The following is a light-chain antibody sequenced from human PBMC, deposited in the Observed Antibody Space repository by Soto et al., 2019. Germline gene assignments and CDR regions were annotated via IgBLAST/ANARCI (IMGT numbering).Light chain of an antibody. J-gene: IGKJ1*01. CDR1: QAISVS. CDR2: DAS. CDR3: QKYEKYST. Sequence: IQMTQYPSTLFASVVDTVTISCRASQAISVSLAWYRQKPGKAPNLLIYDASTLQEGVPSRFSGSGSGTEFTLTVTRLQPDDFATYFCQKYEKYSTFGHGTKVDVK. V-gene: IGKV1-5*01.